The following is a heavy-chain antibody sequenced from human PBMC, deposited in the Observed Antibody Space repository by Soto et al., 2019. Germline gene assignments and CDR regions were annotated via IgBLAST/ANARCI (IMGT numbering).Heavy chain of an antibody. CDR3: ARATVLLWFGDSDTFDY. Sequence: PSETLSLTCDVSGGSIDNSHSFWGRVRQPPGKGLEFIGSVYYSGGAYYSPSLKSRVTVSVDTSKNQLSLRVNSVTAADTAVYYCARATVLLWFGDSDTFDYWCQGTLVTVSS. J-gene: IGHJ4*02. CDR1: GGSIDNSHSF. V-gene: IGHV4-39*01. CDR2: VYYSGGA. D-gene: IGHD3-10*01.